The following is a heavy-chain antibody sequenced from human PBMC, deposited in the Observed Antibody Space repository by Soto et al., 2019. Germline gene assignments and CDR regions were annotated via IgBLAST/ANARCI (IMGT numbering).Heavy chain of an antibody. Sequence: ASVKVSCKASGYTFTSYAMHWVRQAPGQRLEWMGWINAGNGNTKYSQKFQGRVTITRDTSASTAYMELSSLRSEDTAVYYCARSDIVATIFDYWGQGTLVTVS. CDR3: ARSDIVATIFDY. CDR1: GYTFTSYA. J-gene: IGHJ4*02. CDR2: INAGNGNT. V-gene: IGHV1-3*01. D-gene: IGHD5-12*01.